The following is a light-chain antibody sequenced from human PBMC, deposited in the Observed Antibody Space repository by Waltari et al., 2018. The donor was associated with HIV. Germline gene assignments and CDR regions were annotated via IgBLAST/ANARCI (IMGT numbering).Light chain of an antibody. V-gene: IGKV3-15*01. Sequence: ETVMTQSPGTLSVSPGGRATLSCRDSQNVFSDLAWYHQKPGQAPRLLLFGASKRATGVPARFSGSGSGTEFTLTITSLQSEDYGLYHCQQYKTWPLTFGQGTRVEIK. CDR3: QQYKTWPLT. CDR2: GAS. CDR1: QNVFSD. J-gene: IGKJ1*01.